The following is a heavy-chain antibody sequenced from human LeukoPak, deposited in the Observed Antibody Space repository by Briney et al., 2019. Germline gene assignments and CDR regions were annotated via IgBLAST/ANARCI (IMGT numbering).Heavy chain of an antibody. Sequence: GGSLRLSCAASGFTFSSYSMNWVRQAPGKGLEWVSSISSSSSYIYYADSVKGRFTISRDNAKNSLYLQLNSLRAEDTALYYCARADSSGYFSPFNHWGQGTLVTVSS. CDR3: ARADSSGYFSPFNH. CDR1: GFTFSSYS. CDR2: ISSSSSYI. V-gene: IGHV3-21*04. D-gene: IGHD3-22*01. J-gene: IGHJ4*02.